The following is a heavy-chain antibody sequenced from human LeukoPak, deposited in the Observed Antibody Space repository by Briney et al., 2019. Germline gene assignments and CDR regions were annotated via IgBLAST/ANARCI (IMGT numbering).Heavy chain of an antibody. D-gene: IGHD3-3*01. J-gene: IGHJ4*02. CDR2: ISSSSSYI. CDR3: ARAEDDFWSGYYSVDY. CDR1: GFTFSSYS. V-gene: IGHV3-21*01. Sequence: GGSLRLSCAASGFTFSSYSKNWVRQAPGKGLEWVSSISSSSSYIYYADSVKGRFTISRDNAKNSLYLQMNSLRAEDTAVYYCARAEDDFWSGYYSVDYWGQGTLVTVSS.